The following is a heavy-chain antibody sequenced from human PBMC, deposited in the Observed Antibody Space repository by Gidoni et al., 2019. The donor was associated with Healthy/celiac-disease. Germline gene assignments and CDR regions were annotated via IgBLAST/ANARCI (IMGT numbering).Heavy chain of an antibody. J-gene: IGHJ4*02. CDR2: SYYSGST. D-gene: IGHD3-22*01. V-gene: IGHV4-30-4*01. CDR3: ARECAYYYDSSGYYPDC. CDR1: GGSLSSGASY. Sequence: VPLQESGPALVQPSQTRSLACPASGGSLSSGASYWSWIRQPPGKGLEWIGYSYYSGSTYYNPSLKSRVTISVDTSKNQFSLKLSSVTAADTAVYYCARECAYYYDSSGYYPDCWGQGTLVTVSS.